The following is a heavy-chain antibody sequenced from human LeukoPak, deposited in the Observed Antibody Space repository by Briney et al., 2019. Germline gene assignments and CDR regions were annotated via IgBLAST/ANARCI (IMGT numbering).Heavy chain of an antibody. V-gene: IGHV4-59*10. J-gene: IGHJ4*02. CDR3: ARGGVGATPFDY. CDR1: GGSFSNYY. Sequence: PSETLSLTCAVYGGSFSNYYWSWIRQPAGKGLEWIGRIYTSGSTNYNPSLKSRVTISVDKSKNQFSLKLSSVTAADTAVYYCARGGVGATPFDYWGQGTLVTVSS. D-gene: IGHD1-26*01. CDR2: IYTSGST.